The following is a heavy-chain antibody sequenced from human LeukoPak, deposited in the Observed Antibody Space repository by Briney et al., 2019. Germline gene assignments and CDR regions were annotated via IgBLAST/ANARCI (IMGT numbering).Heavy chain of an antibody. CDR1: GFTFSTFA. D-gene: IGHD2-21*02. Sequence: GGSLRLSCAASGFTFSTFAMIWVRQPPGKGLEWVSSIFPSGGEIHYADSVRGRFTISRDNSKSTLSLQMNSLRAEDTAVYYCAGSPFRIVVVTALNYWGQGTLVTVSS. CDR2: IFPSGGEI. V-gene: IGHV3-23*01. J-gene: IGHJ4*02. CDR3: AGSPFRIVVVTALNY.